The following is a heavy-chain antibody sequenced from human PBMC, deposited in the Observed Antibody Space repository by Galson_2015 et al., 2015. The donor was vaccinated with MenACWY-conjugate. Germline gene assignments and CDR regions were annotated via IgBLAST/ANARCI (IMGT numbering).Heavy chain of an antibody. V-gene: IGHV4-39*01. J-gene: IGHJ4*02. CDR1: GGSISSSSYY. D-gene: IGHD2-15*01. CDR3: ARRTSYCSGGSCYSYFDY. Sequence: ETLSLTCTVSGGSISSSSYYWGWIRQPPGKGLEWIGSIYYSGSTYYNPSLKSRVTISVDTSKNQFSLKLSSVTAADTAVYYCARRTSYCSGGSCYSYFDYWGQGTLVTVSS. CDR2: IYYSGST.